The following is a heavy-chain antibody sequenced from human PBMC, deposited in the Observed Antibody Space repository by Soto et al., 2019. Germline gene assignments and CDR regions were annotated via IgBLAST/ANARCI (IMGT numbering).Heavy chain of an antibody. V-gene: IGHV1-3*01. CDR3: ATRITIFGGGPYSFDY. CDR1: GYTFTSYA. J-gene: IGHJ4*02. CDR2: INAGNGNT. Sequence: QVQLVQSGAEVKKPGASVKVSWKASGYTFTSYAMHWVRQAPGQRLEWMGWINAGNGNTKYSQKFQGRVTITRDTSASTAYMELSSLRSEDTAVYYCATRITIFGGGPYSFDYWGQGTLVTVSS. D-gene: IGHD3-3*01.